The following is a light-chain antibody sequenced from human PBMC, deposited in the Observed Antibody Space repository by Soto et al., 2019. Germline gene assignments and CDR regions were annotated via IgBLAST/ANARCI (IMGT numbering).Light chain of an antibody. CDR1: QSVLRSSNNKNS. Sequence: DIVMTQSPDSLAVSLGERATINCKSSQSVLRSSNNKNSLAWFQQKPGQPPNLLIYGASTRESGVPDRFSDSGSGTDFTLTISSLQAEDVAVYYCQQYYSIPWTFGQGTRVEIK. V-gene: IGKV4-1*01. CDR2: GAS. CDR3: QQYYSIPWT. J-gene: IGKJ1*01.